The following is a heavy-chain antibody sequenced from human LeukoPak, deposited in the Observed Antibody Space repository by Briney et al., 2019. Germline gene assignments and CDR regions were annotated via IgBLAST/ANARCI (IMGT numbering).Heavy chain of an antibody. J-gene: IGHJ4*02. CDR2: SRNKAKSYTT. Sequence: GGSLSLSCVVSGFTFSDHFLDWVRQAPGKGLEWDGRSRNKAKSYTTEYAASVKGRFTISRDDSKNSLYLQMNSLKTEDTAVYYCVRVGSVAGSDYLDYWGQGTLVTVSS. V-gene: IGHV3-72*01. CDR1: GFTFSDHF. CDR3: VRVGSVAGSDYLDY. D-gene: IGHD6-19*01.